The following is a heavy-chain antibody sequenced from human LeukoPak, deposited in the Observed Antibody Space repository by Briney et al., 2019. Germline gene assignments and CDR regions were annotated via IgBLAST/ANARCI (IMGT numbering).Heavy chain of an antibody. CDR2: ISHKGNT. CDR1: GDSISSDNFW. V-gene: IGHV4-39*01. Sequence: SETLSLTCTVSGDSISSDNFWWGWIRQPPGKGLEWLGIISHKGNTHYSSSLKSRVSVSVDTSKNQFSLRLSAVTAEDTAVYYCARQLGLGVWALDYWGQGTLVTVSS. J-gene: IGHJ4*02. CDR3: ARQLGLGVWALDY. D-gene: IGHD5/OR15-5a*01.